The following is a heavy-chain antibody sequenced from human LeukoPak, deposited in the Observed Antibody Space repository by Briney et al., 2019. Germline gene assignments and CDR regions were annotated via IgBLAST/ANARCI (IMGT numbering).Heavy chain of an antibody. D-gene: IGHD3-22*01. Sequence: GGSLRLSCAASGFTFNIYEMNWVRKAPGKGLEWVSYIGTSGSTIFYADSVKGRFTISRDNSKNTLYLQMNSLRAEDTAVYYCAKTRYYYDSSGYYSNWGQGTLVTVSS. J-gene: IGHJ4*02. CDR1: GFTFNIYE. V-gene: IGHV3-48*03. CDR3: AKTRYYYDSSGYYSN. CDR2: IGTSGSTI.